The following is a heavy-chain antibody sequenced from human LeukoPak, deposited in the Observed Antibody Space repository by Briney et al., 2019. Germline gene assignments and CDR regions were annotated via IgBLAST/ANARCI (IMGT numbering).Heavy chain of an antibody. CDR3: ARDLTGEEDAFDI. CDR1: GGSISSGDYY. D-gene: IGHD7-27*01. CDR2: IYYSGST. Sequence: SQTLSLTCTVSGGSISSGDYYWRWIRQPPGKGLEWIGYIYYSGSTYYNPSLKSRVTISVDTSKNQFSLKLSSVTAADTAVYYCARDLTGEEDAFDIWGQGTMVTVSS. J-gene: IGHJ3*02. V-gene: IGHV4-30-4*08.